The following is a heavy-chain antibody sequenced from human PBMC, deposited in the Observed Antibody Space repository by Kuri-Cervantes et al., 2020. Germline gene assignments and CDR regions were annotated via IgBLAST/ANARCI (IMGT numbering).Heavy chain of an antibody. Sequence: GESLKISCAASGFTFSSYAMSWVRQAPGKGLEWVSAISGSGGSTYYADSVKGRFTISRDISKNTLYLQMNSLRAEDTALYYSAKAKRGPLRPGRDLPNYYYYGLDVWGQGTTVTVSS. CDR3: AKAKRGPLRPGRDLPNYYYYGLDV. J-gene: IGHJ6*02. D-gene: IGHD2-21*02. CDR1: GFTFSSYA. CDR2: ISGSGGST. V-gene: IGHV3-23*01.